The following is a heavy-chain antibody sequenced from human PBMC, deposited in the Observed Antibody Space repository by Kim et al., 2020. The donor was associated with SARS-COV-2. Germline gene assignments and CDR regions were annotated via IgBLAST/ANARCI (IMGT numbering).Heavy chain of an antibody. D-gene: IGHD2-2*01. Sequence: GGSLRLSCAASGFTFSSYSMNWVRQAPGKGLEWVSSISSSSSYIYYADSVKGRFTISRDNAKNSLYLQMNSLRAEDTAVYYCARFPPLSVVVPAADYYYGMDVWGEGTTVTVSS. CDR3: ARFPPLSVVVPAADYYYGMDV. J-gene: IGHJ6*04. V-gene: IGHV3-21*01. CDR1: GFTFSSYS. CDR2: ISSSSSYI.